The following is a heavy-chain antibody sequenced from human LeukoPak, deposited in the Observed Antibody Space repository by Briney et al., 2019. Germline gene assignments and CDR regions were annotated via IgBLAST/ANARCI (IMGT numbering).Heavy chain of an antibody. J-gene: IGHJ5*02. D-gene: IGHD2-21*02. CDR3: AKGPVVTATYNWFDP. Sequence: GGSLRLSCAASGFSFNTYAMSWVRQAPGKGLEWVSVISGGGGTTYYADPVKGRFTISRDNSKNTLYLQMNSLRVDDTALYYCAKGPVVTATYNWFDPWGKGALVTVSS. CDR2: ISGGGGTT. CDR1: GFSFNTYA. V-gene: IGHV3-23*01.